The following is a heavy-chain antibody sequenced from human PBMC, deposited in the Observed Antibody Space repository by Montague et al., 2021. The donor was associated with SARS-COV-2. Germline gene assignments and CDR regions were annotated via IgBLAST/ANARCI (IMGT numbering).Heavy chain of an antibody. CDR3: ARDEKNAAAGTVGYFDL. CDR2: ISGYNGDT. Sequence: SVKVSCKASGYTFSTYGIAWVRQAPGQGLEWMGWISGYNGDTNKLQKFQGRITMTTDTSTSTAYMELRSLTSDDMAVYYCARDEKNAAAGTVGYFDLWGRGTLVTVSS. V-gene: IGHV1-18*03. CDR1: GYTFSTYG. D-gene: IGHD6-13*01. J-gene: IGHJ2*01.